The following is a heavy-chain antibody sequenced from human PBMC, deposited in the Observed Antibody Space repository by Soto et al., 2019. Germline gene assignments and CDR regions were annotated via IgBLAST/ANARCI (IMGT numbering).Heavy chain of an antibody. CDR1: GFTFSTYA. Sequence: EVQVLESGGGLVQPGGSLRLSCVASGFTFSTYAMTWVRQAPGKGLEWVSGISGSGSDRYYADSVRGRFTISRDNSNNTLNLLMDSLRAEDTAIYYCTKTPRSYYYYMDVWGKGTTVNVSS. J-gene: IGHJ6*03. CDR3: TKTPRSYYYYMDV. CDR2: ISGSGSDR. D-gene: IGHD3-10*01. V-gene: IGHV3-23*01.